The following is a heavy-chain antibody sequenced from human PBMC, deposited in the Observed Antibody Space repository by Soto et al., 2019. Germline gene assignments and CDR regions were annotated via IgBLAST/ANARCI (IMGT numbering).Heavy chain of an antibody. J-gene: IGHJ4*02. Sequence: EVQLLESGGSVVQPGGSLRLSCAASGFTFTSYAMSWVRQAPGKGLELVSAISGTGGSTYYAGSVKGRFTISRDNSKNTLSLQMNSLRAEDTAVYYCASDNTVVALLRLDYWGQGTLVTVSS. D-gene: IGHD5-12*01. CDR1: GFTFTSYA. V-gene: IGHV3-23*01. CDR2: ISGTGGST. CDR3: ASDNTVVALLRLDY.